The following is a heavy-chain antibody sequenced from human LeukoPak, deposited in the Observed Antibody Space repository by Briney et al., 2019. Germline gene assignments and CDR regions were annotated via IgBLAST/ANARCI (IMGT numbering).Heavy chain of an antibody. CDR2: IYHSGST. J-gene: IGHJ4*02. D-gene: IGHD2-15*01. V-gene: IGHV4-30-2*01. Sequence: SQTLSLTCAVSGGSISSGGYSWSWIRQPPGKGLEWIGYIYHSGSTYYNPSLKSRVTISVDRSKNQFSLKLSSVTAADTAVYYCARGYCSGGSCYSFDYWGQGTLVTVSS. CDR3: ARGYCSGGSCYSFDY. CDR1: GGSISSGGYS.